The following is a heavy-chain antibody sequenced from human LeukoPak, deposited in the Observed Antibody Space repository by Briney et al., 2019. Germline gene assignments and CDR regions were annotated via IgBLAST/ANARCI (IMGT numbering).Heavy chain of an antibody. D-gene: IGHD6-19*01. Sequence: PSETLSLTCAVYGGSFSGYYWSWIRQPPGKGLEWIGEINHSGSTNYNPSLKSRVTISVDTSKNQFSLKLSSVTAADTAVFYCARVRAVAGSPRPLRYFDLWGRGTLVTVSS. CDR3: ARVRAVAGSPRPLRYFDL. CDR1: GGSFSGYY. CDR2: INHSGST. V-gene: IGHV4-34*01. J-gene: IGHJ2*01.